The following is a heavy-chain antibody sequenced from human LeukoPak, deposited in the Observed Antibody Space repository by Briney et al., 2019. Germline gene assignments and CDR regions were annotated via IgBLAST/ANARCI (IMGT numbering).Heavy chain of an antibody. D-gene: IGHD1-26*01. V-gene: IGHV4-34*01. CDR3: AGGRGPKVGAIRWFDP. CDR1: GGSFSGYY. CDR2: INHSGST. Sequence: SETLSLTCAVYGGSFSGYYWSWIRQPPGKGLEWIGEINHSGSTNYNPSLKSRVTISVDTSKNKFSLKLSSVTAADTAVYYCAGGRGPKVGAIRWFDPWGQGTLVTVSS. J-gene: IGHJ5*02.